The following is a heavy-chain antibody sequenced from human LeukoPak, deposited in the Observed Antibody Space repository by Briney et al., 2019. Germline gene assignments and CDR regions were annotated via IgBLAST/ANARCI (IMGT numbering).Heavy chain of an antibody. V-gene: IGHV4-31*03. D-gene: IGHD3-16*01. CDR2: IYYSGST. CDR1: GGSISSGGYY. J-gene: IGHJ4*02. Sequence: SQTLSLTCTVSGGSISSGGYYWSWIRQHPGDGLEWIGYIYYSGSTYYNPSHKSRVTISIDTSKNQFSLKLSSVTAADTAVYYCARAGGFFSPFGYWGQGTLVTVSS. CDR3: ARAGGFFSPFGY.